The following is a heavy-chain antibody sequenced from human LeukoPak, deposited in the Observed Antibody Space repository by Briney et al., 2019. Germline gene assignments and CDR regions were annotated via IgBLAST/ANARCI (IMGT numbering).Heavy chain of an antibody. D-gene: IGHD6-19*01. J-gene: IGHJ4*02. Sequence: GESLKISCKGSGYSFTDYWIGWVRQMPGEGLQWMGIIYPDDSDIRYSPSFQGQVTISVDKSTTTAYLQWSSLKASDTAMYYCARPDSSGWFQIDYWGQGTLVTVSS. CDR3: ARPDSSGWFQIDY. CDR2: IYPDDSDI. CDR1: GYSFTDYW. V-gene: IGHV5-51*01.